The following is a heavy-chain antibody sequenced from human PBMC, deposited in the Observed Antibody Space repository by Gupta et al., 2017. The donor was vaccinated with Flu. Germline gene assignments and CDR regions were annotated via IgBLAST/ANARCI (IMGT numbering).Heavy chain of an antibody. J-gene: IGHJ5*02. CDR1: GFPFDDYA. Sequence: EVQLVESGGGLVQPGRSLRLSCAASGFPFDDYAMHWVRQAPGKSLEWVSGISWNSGSIGYADSVKGRFTISRDNAKNSLYLQMNSLRAEDTALYYCAKDRSSSWYNWFDPWGQGTLVTVSS. CDR2: ISWNSGSI. V-gene: IGHV3-9*01. D-gene: IGHD6-13*01. CDR3: AKDRSSSWYNWFDP.